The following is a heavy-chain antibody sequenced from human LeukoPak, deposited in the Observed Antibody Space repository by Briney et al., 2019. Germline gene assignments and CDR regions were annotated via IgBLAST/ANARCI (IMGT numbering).Heavy chain of an antibody. J-gene: IGHJ4*02. D-gene: IGHD3-3*01. V-gene: IGHV4-38-2*01. CDR3: ASWDYDFWSCYYTVDY. CDR2: IYHSGST. Sequence: KASETLSLTCAASGYSISSGYYWGWIRQPPGKGLEWIGSIYHSGSTYYNPSLKSRVTISVDTSKNQFSLKLSSVTAADTAVYYCASWDYDFWSCYYTVDYWGQGTLVTVSS. CDR1: GYSISSGYY.